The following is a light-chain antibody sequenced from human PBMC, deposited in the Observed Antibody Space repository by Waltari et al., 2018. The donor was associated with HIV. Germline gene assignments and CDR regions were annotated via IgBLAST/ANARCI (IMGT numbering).Light chain of an antibody. CDR2: GNT. Sequence: QSALTQPPSVSGAPGQRVTISCPGSSSNIGAGYDVHWSQQLPGTAPKLLIYGNTNRPSGVPDRFSGSKSGTSASLAITGLQTEDEGTYYCQSYDNSLSGHWGFGGGTKLTVL. V-gene: IGLV1-40*01. CDR3: QSYDNSLSGHWG. J-gene: IGLJ3*02. CDR1: SSNIGAGYD.